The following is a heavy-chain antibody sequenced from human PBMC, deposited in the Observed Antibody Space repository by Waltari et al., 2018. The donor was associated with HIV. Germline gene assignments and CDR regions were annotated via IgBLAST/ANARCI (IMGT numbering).Heavy chain of an antibody. J-gene: IGHJ4*02. CDR1: GFTFRTYS. D-gene: IGHD2-21*01. V-gene: IGHV3-48*04. CDR3: ASPITMIAGFDS. CDR2: LRGTSSVI. Sequence: EVRLVQSGGGLVQPGGSLRLSCAASGFTFRTYSMNWVRQAPGMGLEWIAYLRGTSSVIYYADSVKGRFTISRDNANSSLYLQMDSLRAEDTAVYFCASPITMIAGFDSWGQGTLVTVSS.